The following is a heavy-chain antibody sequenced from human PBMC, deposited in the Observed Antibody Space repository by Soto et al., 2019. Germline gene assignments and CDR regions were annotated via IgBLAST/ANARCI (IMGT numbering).Heavy chain of an antibody. CDR1: GFTFSSYA. D-gene: IGHD6-19*01. J-gene: IGHJ6*02. CDR2: ISYDGSNK. CDR3: ARDRPYSQYSSGWPWPGDYYYYGMDV. V-gene: IGHV3-30-3*01. Sequence: GGSLRLSCAASGFTFSSYAMHWVRQAPGKGLEWVAVISYDGSNKYYADSVKGRFTISRDNSKNTLYLQMNSLRAEDTAVYYCARDRPYSQYSSGWPWPGDYYYYGMDVWGQGTTVTVSS.